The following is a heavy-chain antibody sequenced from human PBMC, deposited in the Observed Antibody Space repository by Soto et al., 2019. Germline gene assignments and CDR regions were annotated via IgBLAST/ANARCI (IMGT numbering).Heavy chain of an antibody. D-gene: IGHD2-2*01. CDR2: IYPGDYET. V-gene: IGHV5-51*01. Sequence: GESLKISCQCSGYTFSNLWIAWVRQLPGKGLEWMGIIYPGDYETRYSPSFHGKVTISADRSIGTAYLQWSSLEASDSAFYFCAGSPHSCPYFDYWGQGALVTVSS. CDR1: GYTFSNLW. CDR3: AGSPHSCPYFDY. J-gene: IGHJ4*02.